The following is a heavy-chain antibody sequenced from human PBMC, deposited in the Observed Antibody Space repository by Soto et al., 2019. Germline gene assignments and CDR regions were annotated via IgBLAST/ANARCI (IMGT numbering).Heavy chain of an antibody. CDR3: ARGFGRSHFDY. CDR2: FNYSGSN. V-gene: IGHV4-39*01. D-gene: IGHD3-16*01. Sequence: SETLSRTCTVAGGSISSRDSYWGWLRRLRRQGLEWIGSFNYSGSNYYNPSLKSRVPISVDPSTHQLPLRVTSVTAADTAVYYCARGFGRSHFDYWGQGTLVTVSS. CDR1: GGSISSRDSY. J-gene: IGHJ4*02.